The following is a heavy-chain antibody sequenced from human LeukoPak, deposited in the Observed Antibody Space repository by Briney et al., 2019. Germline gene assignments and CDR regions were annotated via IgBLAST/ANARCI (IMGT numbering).Heavy chain of an antibody. CDR2: IKQDGSEK. CDR1: GFTFSSYW. D-gene: IGHD3-22*01. J-gene: IGHJ4*02. CDR3: VRDDDRPDNGLDY. Sequence: GGSLRLSCAASGFTFSSYWMSWVRQAPGKGLEWVANIKQDGSEKYYVDSVKGRFTISRDIAKNSLYLQMNSLRAEDTAVYYCVRDDDRPDNGLDYWGQGTLVTVSS. V-gene: IGHV3-7*01.